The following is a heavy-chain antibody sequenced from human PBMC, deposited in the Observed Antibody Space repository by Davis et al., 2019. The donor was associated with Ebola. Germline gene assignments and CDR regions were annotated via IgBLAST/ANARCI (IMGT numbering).Heavy chain of an antibody. Sequence: GSLRLSCTVSGGSISSYYWSWIRQPPGKGLEWIGEINQSGSTNYNPSLKSRVTISVDTSKNQFSLKLSSVTAADTAVYYCARSYSGYVWFDPWGQGTLVTVSS. CDR1: GGSISSYY. CDR3: ARSYSGYVWFDP. CDR2: INQSGST. J-gene: IGHJ5*02. V-gene: IGHV4-34*01. D-gene: IGHD5-12*01.